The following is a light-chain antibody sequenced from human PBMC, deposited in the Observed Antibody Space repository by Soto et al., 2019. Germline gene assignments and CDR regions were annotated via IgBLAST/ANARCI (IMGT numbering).Light chain of an antibody. CDR2: GAS. Sequence: IVMTQSPATLSVSPGEGATLSCRASQTVTNNLAWSQQKPCQAHRLLIYGASTRATGIPARFSGSGSGTEFTLTISSLQSEDFAVYYCQQYNNWPRTFGQGTKVQIK. CDR3: QQYNNWPRT. V-gene: IGKV3-15*01. J-gene: IGKJ1*01. CDR1: QTVTNN.